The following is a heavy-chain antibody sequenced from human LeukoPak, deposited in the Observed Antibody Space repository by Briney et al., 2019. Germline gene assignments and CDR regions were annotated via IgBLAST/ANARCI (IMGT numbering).Heavy chain of an antibody. D-gene: IGHD6-19*01. CDR1: GFTFGTFW. J-gene: IGHJ4*02. Sequence: GGSLRLSCEASGFTFGTFWMSWVRQAPGKGLEWVSSISSSSSYIYYADSVKGRFTISKDSAKNSLYLQMNSLRVEDTAVYYCARAPTFSGWFDYWGQGTLVTVSS. V-gene: IGHV3-21*01. CDR2: ISSSSSYI. CDR3: ARAPTFSGWFDY.